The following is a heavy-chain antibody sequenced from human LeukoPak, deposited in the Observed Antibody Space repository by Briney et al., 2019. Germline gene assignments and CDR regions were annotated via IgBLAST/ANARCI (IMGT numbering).Heavy chain of an antibody. CDR1: GGSFSGYY. Sequence: SETLSLTCAVYGGSFSGYYWSWIRQPPGKGLEWLGEINHRGSTNYNPSLKSRVTISVDTSKNQFSLKLSSVTAADTAVYYCARSDDYGDPWFDPWGQGTLVTVSS. V-gene: IGHV4-34*01. CDR2: INHRGST. CDR3: ARSDDYGDPWFDP. J-gene: IGHJ5*02. D-gene: IGHD4-17*01.